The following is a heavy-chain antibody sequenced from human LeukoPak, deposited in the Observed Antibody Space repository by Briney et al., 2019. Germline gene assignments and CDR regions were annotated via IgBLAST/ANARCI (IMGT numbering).Heavy chain of an antibody. J-gene: IGHJ6*02. Sequence: GGSLRLSCAASGFTFSSYAMHWVRQAPGKGLEWVAVISYDGSNKYYADSVKGRFTISRDNSKNTLYLQMNSLRAEDTVVYYCASGASIAAAGTVVRGYYYYGMDVWGQGTTVTVSS. CDR2: ISYDGSNK. CDR3: ASGASIAAAGTVVRGYYYYGMDV. CDR1: GFTFSSYA. V-gene: IGHV3-30*04. D-gene: IGHD6-13*01.